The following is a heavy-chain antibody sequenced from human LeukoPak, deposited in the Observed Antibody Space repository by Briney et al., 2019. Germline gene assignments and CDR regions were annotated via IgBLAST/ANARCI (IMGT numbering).Heavy chain of an antibody. Sequence: GGSLRLSCAASGFTFSNHWMTWVRQAPGKGLEWVANMNQDGSERYYVASVKGRFTISRDNAKKSLYLQMNSLRAEDTALYYCARGLEWLDYWGQGTLVTVSS. D-gene: IGHD3-3*01. CDR1: GFTFSNHW. J-gene: IGHJ4*02. CDR2: MNQDGSER. V-gene: IGHV3-7*05. CDR3: ARGLEWLDY.